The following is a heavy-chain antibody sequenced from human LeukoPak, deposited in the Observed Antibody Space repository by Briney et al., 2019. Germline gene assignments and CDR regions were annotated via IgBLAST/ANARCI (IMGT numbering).Heavy chain of an antibody. V-gene: IGHV1-2*02. CDR3: ARDLFPPIIEDY. D-gene: IGHD2-15*01. CDR1: GYTFTGYY. Sequence: ASVKVSCKASGYTFTGYYMHLVRQAPGQGLEWMGWINPNSGGTNYAQKFQGRVTMTRDTSISTAYVELSRLRSDDTAVYYCARDLFPPIIEDYWGQGTLVTVSS. CDR2: INPNSGGT. J-gene: IGHJ4*02.